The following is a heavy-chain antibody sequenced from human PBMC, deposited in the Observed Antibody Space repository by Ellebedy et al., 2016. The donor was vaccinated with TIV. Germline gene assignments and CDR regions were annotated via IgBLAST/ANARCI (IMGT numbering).Heavy chain of an antibody. CDR2: ISDAGHSST. J-gene: IGHJ4*02. D-gene: IGHD7-27*01. V-gene: IGHV3-64D*08. CDR1: GFTFSDLS. CDR3: VRDVWGFDY. Sequence: GESLKISXSASGFTFSDLSMHWVRQAPGKGLEIVSSISDAGHSSTYYADSVKGRFTISRDNPKNTLYLQMSNLRAEDTAIYYCVRDVWGFDYWGQGTLVTVSS.